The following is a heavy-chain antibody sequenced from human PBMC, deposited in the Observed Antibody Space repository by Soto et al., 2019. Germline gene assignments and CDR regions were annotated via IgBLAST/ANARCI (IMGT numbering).Heavy chain of an antibody. CDR2: INASNGIA. D-gene: IGHD5-18*01. V-gene: IGHV1-3*01. CDR3: ARGIWDTAMGTNYYYYYYMDV. CDR1: GYTFTSYA. J-gene: IGHJ6*03. Sequence: ASVKVSCKASGYTFTSYAMHWVRQAPGQRLEWMGRINASNGIAKYSQRFQGRVTITRDTSTSTAYMELSSLRSEDTAVYYCARGIWDTAMGTNYYYYYYMDVWGKGTTVTVSS.